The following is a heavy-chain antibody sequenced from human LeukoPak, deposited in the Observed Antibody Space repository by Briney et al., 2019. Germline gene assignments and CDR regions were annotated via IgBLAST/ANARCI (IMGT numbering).Heavy chain of an antibody. D-gene: IGHD3-22*01. CDR3: ARQMIVVVPTPHDAFDI. V-gene: IGHV4-39*01. J-gene: IGHJ3*02. CDR1: GGSISSSSYY. CDR2: IYYSGST. Sequence: SETLSLTCTVSGGSISSSSYYWGWIRQPPGKGLEWIGSIYYSGSTYYDPSLKSRVTISVDTSKNQFSLKLSSVTAADTAVYYCARQMIVVVPTPHDAFDIWGQGTMVTVSS.